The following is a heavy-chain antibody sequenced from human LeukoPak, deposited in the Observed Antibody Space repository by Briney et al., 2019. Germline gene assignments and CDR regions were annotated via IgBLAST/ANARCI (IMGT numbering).Heavy chain of an antibody. CDR2: IYYSGST. Sequence: SETLSLTCTVSGGSISSYYWSWIRQPPGKGLEWIRYIYYSGSTNYNPSLKSRVTISVDTSKNQFSLKLSSVTAADTAVYYCSRDLYDSSGFDAFDIWGQGTMVTVSS. J-gene: IGHJ3*02. CDR3: SRDLYDSSGFDAFDI. V-gene: IGHV4-59*01. CDR1: GGSISSYY. D-gene: IGHD3-22*01.